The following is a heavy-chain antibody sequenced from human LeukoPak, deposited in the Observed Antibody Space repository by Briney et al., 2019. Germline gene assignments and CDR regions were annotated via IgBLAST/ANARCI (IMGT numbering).Heavy chain of an antibody. CDR3: ARAMSGAGSYYMAWFDP. V-gene: IGHV1-69*13. Sequence: SVKVSCKASGGTFSSYAISWVRQAPGQGLEWMGGIIPIFGTTNYAQKFQGRVTITADESTSTAYMEVSSLRSEDTAVYYCARAMSGAGSYYMAWFDPWGQGTLVTVSS. D-gene: IGHD3-10*01. J-gene: IGHJ5*02. CDR2: IIPIFGTT. CDR1: GGTFSSYA.